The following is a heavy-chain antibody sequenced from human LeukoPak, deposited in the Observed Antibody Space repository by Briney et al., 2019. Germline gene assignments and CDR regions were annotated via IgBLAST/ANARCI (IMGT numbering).Heavy chain of an antibody. CDR1: GFTFSSYG. J-gene: IGHJ3*02. CDR3: ARVGRYYDFWSGIDI. V-gene: IGHV3-30*03. CDR2: ISYDGSNK. Sequence: GGSLRLSCAASGFTFSSYGMHWVRQAPGKGLEWVAVISYDGSNKYYADSAKGRFTISRDNSNNTLYLQMNSLSAEDTAVYYCARVGRYYDFWSGIDIWGQGTMVIVSS. D-gene: IGHD3-3*01.